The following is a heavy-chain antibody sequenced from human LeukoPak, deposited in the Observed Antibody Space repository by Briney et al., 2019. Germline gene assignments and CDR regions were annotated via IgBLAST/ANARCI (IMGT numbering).Heavy chain of an antibody. CDR1: GFTFSSYG. D-gene: IGHD2-21*02. V-gene: IGHV3-30*19. Sequence: GGSLRLSCAASGFTFSSYGMHWVRQAPGKGLEWVAVIWYDGSNKYYADSVKGRFTISRDNSKNTLYLQMNSLRAEDTAVYYCARAYCGGDCYDAFDIWGQGTMVTVSS. CDR2: IWYDGSNK. J-gene: IGHJ3*02. CDR3: ARAYCGGDCYDAFDI.